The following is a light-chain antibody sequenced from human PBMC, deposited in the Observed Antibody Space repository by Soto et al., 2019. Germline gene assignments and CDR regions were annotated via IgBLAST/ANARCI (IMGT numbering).Light chain of an antibody. CDR3: QQRSMWPPFT. J-gene: IGKJ3*01. V-gene: IGKV3-11*01. CDR2: DAS. CDR1: QSVSSY. Sequence: EIVLTQSPATLSLSPGERATLSCRASQSVSSYLAWYQQKPGQAPRLLIYDASNRATGIPARISGSGSRTDFTLAIRSLEPEDCAVYYCQQRSMWPPFTFGPATKVDIK.